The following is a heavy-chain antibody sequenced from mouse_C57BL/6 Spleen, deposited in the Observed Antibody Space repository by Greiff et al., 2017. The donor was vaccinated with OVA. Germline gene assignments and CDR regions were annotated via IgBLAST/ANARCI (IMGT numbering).Heavy chain of an antibody. CDR1: GYTFTSYW. CDR3: ARSPGSSYGYFDY. Sequence: QVQLQQPGAELVKPGASVKLSCKASGYTFTSYWMQWVKQRPGQGLEWIGEIDPSDSYTNYNQKFKGKATLTVDTSSSPAYMQLSSLTSEDSAVYYCARSPGSSYGYFDYWGQGTTLTVSS. CDR2: IDPSDSYT. J-gene: IGHJ2*01. D-gene: IGHD1-1*01. V-gene: IGHV1-50*01.